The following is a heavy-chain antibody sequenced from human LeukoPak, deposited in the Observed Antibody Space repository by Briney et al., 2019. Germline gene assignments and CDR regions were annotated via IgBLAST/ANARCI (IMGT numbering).Heavy chain of an antibody. CDR1: GGTFSSYA. J-gene: IGHJ4*02. CDR3: ARADRRGYSGYDQYYFDY. CDR2: IIPIFGTA. D-gene: IGHD5-12*01. Sequence: SVKVSCKASGGTFSSYAISWVRQAPGQGLEWMGGIIPIFGTANYAQKFQGRVTITTDESTSTAYMELSSLRSEDTAVYYCARADRRGYSGYDQYYFDYWGQGTLVTVSS. V-gene: IGHV1-69*05.